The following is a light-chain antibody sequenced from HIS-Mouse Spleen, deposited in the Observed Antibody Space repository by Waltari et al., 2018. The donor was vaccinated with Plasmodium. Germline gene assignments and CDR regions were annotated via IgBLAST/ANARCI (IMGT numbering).Light chain of an antibody. CDR1: SGHSSYA. J-gene: IGLJ2*01. CDR2: LNSDGNH. V-gene: IGLV4-69*01. Sequence: QLVLTQSPSSSASLAASVTLTCTLRSGHSSYAIACHQQQLKKAPQYLMKLNSDGNHSKGDGIPVRFSGSSSGAGRYLTIASLQSEDEADYYCQTWGTGMGVFGGGTKLTVL. CDR3: QTWGTGMGV.